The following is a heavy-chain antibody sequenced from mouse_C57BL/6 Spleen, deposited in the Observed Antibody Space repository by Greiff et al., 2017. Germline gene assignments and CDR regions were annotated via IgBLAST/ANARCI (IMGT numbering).Heavy chain of an antibody. CDR3: AKGGMVTTEVLAY. Sequence: QVQLQQSGPGLVQPSQSLSITCTVSGFSLTRSGVHWVRQSPGKGLEWLGVIWRGGSTDYNAAFMSRLSLTKDNSKSQVFFKMNSLQADDTAIYYCAKGGMVTTEVLAYWGQETLVTVSA. CDR1: GFSLTRSG. J-gene: IGHJ3*01. CDR2: IWRGGST. D-gene: IGHD2-2*01. V-gene: IGHV2-5*01.